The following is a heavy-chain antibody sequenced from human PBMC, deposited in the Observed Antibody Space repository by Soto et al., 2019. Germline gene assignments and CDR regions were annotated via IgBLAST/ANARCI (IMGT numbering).Heavy chain of an antibody. CDR3: AREAPYCTSATCPKFYDMDV. V-gene: IGHV1-69*01. J-gene: IGHJ6*02. CDR2: IIPILNSP. D-gene: IGHD2-2*01. Sequence: QVQRVQSGAEVKKPGSSVKVSCKASGGTFGSYAITWVRRAPGQGLEWLGGIIPILNSPAYAQKFQARVVITADEMTNTAYMELNSLRFDDTAVYYCAREAPYCTSATCPKFYDMDVWGQGTTVTVAS. CDR1: GGTFGSYA.